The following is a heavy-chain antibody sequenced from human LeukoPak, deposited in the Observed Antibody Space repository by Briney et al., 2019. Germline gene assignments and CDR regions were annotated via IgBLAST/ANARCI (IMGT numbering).Heavy chain of an antibody. CDR2: IRPDGSET. V-gene: IGHV3-7*01. J-gene: IGHJ4*02. Sequence: GGSLRLSCAASGFTFSNDWMAWVRQAPGKGLEWVANIRPDGSETYYVASVDGRFTISRDNSKNTLYLQMSSLRAEDTAVYYCAKDGSSSWYGVGSYWGQGTLVTVSS. CDR3: AKDGSSSWYGVGSY. D-gene: IGHD6-13*01. CDR1: GFTFSNDW.